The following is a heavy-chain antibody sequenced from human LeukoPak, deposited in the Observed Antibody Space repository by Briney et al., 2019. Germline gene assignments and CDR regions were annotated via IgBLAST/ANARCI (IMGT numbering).Heavy chain of an antibody. CDR2: IYSGGST. D-gene: IGHD5-24*01. CDR1: GFTVSSNY. CDR3: AREGRRHGGYYYYYMDV. J-gene: IGHJ6*03. Sequence: QTGGSLRLSCAASGFTVSSNYMSWVRQAPGKGLEWVSVIYSGGSTYYADSVKGRFTISRDNSKNTLYLQMNSLRAEDTAVYYCAREGRRHGGYYYYYMDVWGKGTTVTISS. V-gene: IGHV3-66*01.